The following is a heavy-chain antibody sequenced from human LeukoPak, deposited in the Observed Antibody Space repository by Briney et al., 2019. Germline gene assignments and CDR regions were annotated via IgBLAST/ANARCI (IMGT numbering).Heavy chain of an antibody. CDR1: GFTFSNYA. CDR3: AKVTYGSGTYGAFDY. J-gene: IGHJ4*02. V-gene: IGHV3-23*01. D-gene: IGHD3-10*01. Sequence: GGTLRLSCAVSGFTFSNYAMSWVRQAPGKGLEWVSAIRGTGTSTYYADSVKGRFTISRDNSKNTLYLQMNSLRAEDTAVYYCAKVTYGSGTYGAFDYWGQGTLVTVSS. CDR2: IRGTGTST.